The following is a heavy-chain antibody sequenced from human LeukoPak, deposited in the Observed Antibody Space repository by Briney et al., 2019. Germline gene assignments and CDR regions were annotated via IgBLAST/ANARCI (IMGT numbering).Heavy chain of an antibody. V-gene: IGHV3-23*01. J-gene: IGHJ6*02. Sequence: PGGFLRLSCAASGFTFSNYAMSWVRQAPGKGLEWVSAISGSGGSTYYADSVKGRFTISRDNSKNTLYLQMNSLRAEDTAVYYCAKDSNWGRYYGMDVWGQGTTVTVSS. CDR3: AKDSNWGRYYGMDV. CDR1: GFTFSNYA. CDR2: ISGSGGST. D-gene: IGHD7-27*01.